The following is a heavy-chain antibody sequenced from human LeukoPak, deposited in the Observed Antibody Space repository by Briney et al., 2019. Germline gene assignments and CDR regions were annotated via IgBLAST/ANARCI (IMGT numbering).Heavy chain of an antibody. CDR3: ARARDGHINNWFDP. D-gene: IGHD5-24*01. J-gene: IGHJ5*02. CDR2: IYYSGST. CDR1: GGSINSYY. V-gene: IGHV4-59*01. Sequence: PSETLSLTCTVSGGSINSYYWSWIRQPPGMGLEWLGYIYYSGSTNYNPSLKSRVTISVDTSKNQFSLKMSSVTAADTAVYYCARARDGHINNWFDPWGQGTLVTVSS.